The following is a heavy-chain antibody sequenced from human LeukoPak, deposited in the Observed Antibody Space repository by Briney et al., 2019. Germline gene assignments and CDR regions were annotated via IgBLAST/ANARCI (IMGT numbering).Heavy chain of an antibody. CDR3: ARGTPGADYYYGMDV. Sequence: GGSLRPSCAASGFTFSSNYMSWVRQAPGKGLEWVSVIYSDGSTYYADSVKGRFTISRDTSKNTLYLQMNSLRVEDTAVYFCARGTPGADYYYGMDVWGQGTTVTVSS. CDR2: IYSDGST. J-gene: IGHJ6*02. V-gene: IGHV3-53*01. CDR1: GFTFSSNY. D-gene: IGHD2-8*02.